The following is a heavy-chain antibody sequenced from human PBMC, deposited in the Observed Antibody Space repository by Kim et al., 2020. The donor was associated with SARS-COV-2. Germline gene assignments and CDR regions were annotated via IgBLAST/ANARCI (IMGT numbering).Heavy chain of an antibody. Sequence: ASVKVSCKASGYTFTSYDMNWVRQAPGQGLEWMGWINTNTGNPTYAQGFTGRFVFSLDTSVSTAYLQISSLKAEDTAVYYCARDFDTAMVNHYYGMDVWGQGTTVTVSS. V-gene: IGHV7-4-1*02. J-gene: IGHJ6*02. D-gene: IGHD5-18*01. CDR2: INTNTGNP. CDR3: ARDFDTAMVNHYYGMDV. CDR1: GYTFTSYD.